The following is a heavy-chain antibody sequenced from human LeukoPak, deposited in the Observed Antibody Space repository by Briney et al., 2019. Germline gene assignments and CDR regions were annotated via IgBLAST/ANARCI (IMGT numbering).Heavy chain of an antibody. V-gene: IGHV1-18*01. J-gene: IGHJ3*02. D-gene: IGHD6-6*01. CDR3: ARDRLDAFDI. CDR2: INTYNGNT. CDR1: GYTFNTYG. Sequence: ASVKVSCKASGYTFNTYGISWVRQAPGQGLEWMGWINTYNGNTNYAQKFQGRVTMTTDTSTSTAYMELRSLRSDDTAVYYCARDRLDAFDIWGQGTMVTVSS.